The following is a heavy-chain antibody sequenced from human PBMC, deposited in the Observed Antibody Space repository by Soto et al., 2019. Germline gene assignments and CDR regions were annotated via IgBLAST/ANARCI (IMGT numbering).Heavy chain of an antibody. D-gene: IGHD5-12*01. J-gene: IGHJ6*02. CDR1: GGSISSSIYY. Sequence: SETLSLTCTVSGGSISSSIYYWGWIRHPPGKGLEWIGSIYYSGITYYNPSLKSRVTISVDTSKNQFSLKLSSVTAADTAVYYCARHGSGYGNYYYYGMDVWGQGTTVTVSS. V-gene: IGHV4-39*01. CDR3: ARHGSGYGNYYYYGMDV. CDR2: IYYSGIT.